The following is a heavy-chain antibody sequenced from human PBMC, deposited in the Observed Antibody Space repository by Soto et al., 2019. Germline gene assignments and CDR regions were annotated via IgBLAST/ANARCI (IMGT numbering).Heavy chain of an antibody. J-gene: IGHJ6*02. V-gene: IGHV3-21*01. CDR2: ISSSSSYI. CDR3: ARDRGYYGSGSYSLPYYYYGMDV. CDR1: GFTFSSYS. D-gene: IGHD3-10*01. Sequence: EVQLVESGGGLVKPGGSLRLSCAASGFTFSSYSMNWVRQAPGKGLEWVSSISSSSSYIYYADSVKGRFTISRDNAKNSLYLQMNSLRAEDTAVYYCARDRGYYGSGSYSLPYYYYGMDVWGQGTTVTVSS.